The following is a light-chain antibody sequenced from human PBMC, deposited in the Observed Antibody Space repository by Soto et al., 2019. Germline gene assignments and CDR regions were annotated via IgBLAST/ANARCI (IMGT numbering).Light chain of an antibody. CDR1: QSISSW. J-gene: IGKJ4*01. CDR3: QQYKSFSLT. CDR2: KAS. V-gene: IGKV1-5*03. Sequence: DIQMTQSPSTLSASVGDRVTITCRASQSISSWLAWYQQKPGKAPKLLIYKASSLESGVPSRFSGSGSGTEFTLTISSLQPDDFAIYYYQQYKSFSLTFGGGTKVEIK.